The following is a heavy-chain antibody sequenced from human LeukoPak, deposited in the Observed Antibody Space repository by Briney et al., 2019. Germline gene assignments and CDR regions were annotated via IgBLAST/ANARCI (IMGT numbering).Heavy chain of an antibody. Sequence: SETLSLTCTVSGGSISSGDIYWSWVRQPPGKGLEWIGSIYYCGSTYNNPSLKSRVTLSVDTSKNQFSLKLSSVTAADTAVYYCARRGSGDVVVPAAIPYYYYYMDVWGKGTTVTVSS. CDR3: ARRGSGDVVVPAAIPYYYYYMDV. J-gene: IGHJ6*03. CDR2: IYYCGST. CDR1: GGSISSGDIY. D-gene: IGHD2-2*01. V-gene: IGHV4-30-4*02.